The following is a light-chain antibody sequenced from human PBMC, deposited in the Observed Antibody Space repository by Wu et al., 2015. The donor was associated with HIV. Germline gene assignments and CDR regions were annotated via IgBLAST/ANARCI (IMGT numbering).Light chain of an antibody. V-gene: IGKV3-15*01. J-gene: IGKJ4*01. Sequence: EIVMTQSPATLSVYPGERVTLSCRASQSVRDDLAWYQQKPGQAPRLLIYGISTRAAGVPARFSDSRSGTEFTLTISSIQSEDFAVYYCQQYNSWPLTFGGGTKVEIK. CDR3: QQYNSWPLT. CDR2: GIS. CDR1: QSVRDD.